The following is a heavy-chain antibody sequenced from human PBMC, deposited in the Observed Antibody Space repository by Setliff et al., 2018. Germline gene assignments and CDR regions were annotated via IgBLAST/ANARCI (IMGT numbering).Heavy chain of an antibody. CDR2: IIHSGST. V-gene: IGHV4-34*12. J-gene: IGHJ6*03. CDR1: GGSFSGYY. Sequence: KPSETLSLTCAVYGGSFSGYYWSWIRQPPGKRLEWIGEIIHSGSTNYNPSLKSRVTISMDTSKNQFSLKVSSVTAADTAVYYCAREQWLDPPGYYYMDVWAKGTTVT. D-gene: IGHD6-19*01. CDR3: AREQWLDPPGYYYMDV.